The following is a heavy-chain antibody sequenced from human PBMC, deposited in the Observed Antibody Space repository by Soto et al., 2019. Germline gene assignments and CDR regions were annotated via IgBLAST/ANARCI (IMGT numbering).Heavy chain of an antibody. CDR1: GFTFSGSA. J-gene: IGHJ4*02. Sequence: ESGGGLVQPGGSLKLSCAASGFTFSGSAMHWVRQASGKGLEWVGRIRSKANSYATAYAASVKGRFTISRDDSKNTAYLQMNSLKTEDTAVYYCTRRACSGGSCYSAYWGQGTLVTVSS. CDR2: IRSKANSYAT. CDR3: TRRACSGGSCYSAY. V-gene: IGHV3-73*01. D-gene: IGHD2-15*01.